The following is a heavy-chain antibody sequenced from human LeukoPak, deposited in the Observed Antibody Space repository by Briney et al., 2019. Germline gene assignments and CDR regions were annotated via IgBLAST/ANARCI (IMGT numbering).Heavy chain of an antibody. Sequence: SETVSLTCAVSGGSVSSSTYYWGWIRQPPGKGLEWIGNIYYTGSSYYNPSLKSRVTMSVDTSKNQFSLKMNSVTAADTAVYYCARLSKGRYFDYIFDFWGQGTLLTVS. D-gene: IGHD3-9*01. V-gene: IGHV4-39*01. J-gene: IGHJ4*02. CDR1: GGSVSSSTYY. CDR3: ARLSKGRYFDYIFDF. CDR2: IYYTGSS.